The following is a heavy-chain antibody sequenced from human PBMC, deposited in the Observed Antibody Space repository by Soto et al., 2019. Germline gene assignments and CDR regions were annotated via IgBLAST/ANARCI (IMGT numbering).Heavy chain of an antibody. D-gene: IGHD2-2*01. CDR2: IYYSGST. J-gene: IGHJ4*02. CDR3: ASSTRYCSSTSCGYFDY. CDR1: GGSINSGGYY. V-gene: IGHV4-31*03. Sequence: QVQLQESGPGLVKPSQTLSLTCTVSGGSINSGGYYWSWIRQHPGKGLEGIGYIYYSGSTYYNPSLKSRVTIALDTSKNQSSLKLSSVTAAATAVYYCASSTRYCSSTSCGYFDYWGQGILVTVSS.